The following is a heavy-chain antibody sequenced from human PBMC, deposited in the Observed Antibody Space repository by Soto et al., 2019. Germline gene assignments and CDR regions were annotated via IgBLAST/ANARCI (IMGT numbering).Heavy chain of an antibody. D-gene: IGHD2-15*01. J-gene: IGHJ4*02. CDR2: IYSGGTT. V-gene: IGHV3-53*01. Sequence: EVQLVESGGGLIQPGGSLRLSCVVSGFTVSSNYMSWVRQAPGKGLEWVSVIYSGGTTYYADSVKGRFTISRDNSENTLYLQMNSLRAEDTAVYYCARDSWVGFDYWGQGTLVTVSS. CDR1: GFTVSSNY. CDR3: ARDSWVGFDY.